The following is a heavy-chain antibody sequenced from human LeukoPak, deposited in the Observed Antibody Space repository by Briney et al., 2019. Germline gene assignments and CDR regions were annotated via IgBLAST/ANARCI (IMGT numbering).Heavy chain of an antibody. CDR1: GFTFSDHC. V-gene: IGHV3-72*01. J-gene: IGHJ6*02. D-gene: IGHD3-10*01. Sequence: GGSLRLSCAASGFTFSDHCMDWVRQAPGKGLEWVGRTRNKANSYTTEYAASVKGRFTISRDDSKNSLYLQMNSLKTEDTAVYYCARSGMVRGVHYYYYGMDVWGQGTTVTVSS. CDR2: TRNKANSYTT. CDR3: ARSGMVRGVHYYYYGMDV.